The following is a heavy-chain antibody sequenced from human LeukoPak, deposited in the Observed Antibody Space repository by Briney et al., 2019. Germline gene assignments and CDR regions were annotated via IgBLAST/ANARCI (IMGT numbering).Heavy chain of an antibody. CDR1: GSIFYNYA. Sequence: GGSRRLSCTGSIFYNYAVNWVRQAPGKGLKWVSAVSGDGVRTFYADSVKGRFTISRDNSMNTVSLQMNSLRAGDTAVYYCAKEQDNRLLLSHFDYWGQGILVTVSS. V-gene: IGHV3-23*01. D-gene: IGHD2-2*01. J-gene: IGHJ4*02. CDR2: VSGDGVRT. CDR3: AKEQDNRLLLSHFDY.